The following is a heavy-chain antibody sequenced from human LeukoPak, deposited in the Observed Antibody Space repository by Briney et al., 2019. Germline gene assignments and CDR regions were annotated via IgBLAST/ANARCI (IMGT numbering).Heavy chain of an antibody. CDR1: GFTFTSSA. J-gene: IGHJ6*04. CDR3: AAVFAAAGTYYYYYGMDV. D-gene: IGHD6-13*01. Sequence: GTSVKVSCKASGFTFTSSAVQWVRQARGQRLEWIGWIVVGSGNTNYAQKFQERVTITRDMSTSTAYMELSSLRSEDTAVYSCAAVFAAAGTYYYYYGMDVWGKGTTVTVSS. V-gene: IGHV1-58*01. CDR2: IVVGSGNT.